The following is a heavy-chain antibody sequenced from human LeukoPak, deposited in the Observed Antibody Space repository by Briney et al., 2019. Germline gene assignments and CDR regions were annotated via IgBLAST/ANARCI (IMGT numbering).Heavy chain of an antibody. CDR3: AKDLRPSLLGGAIVALYYFHDMDV. Sequence: SGGSLRLSCADSGFTFSTYGMHWVRQAPGKGLEWVAVISYDGSYKYYTDSVKGRFTISRDNSKNTLYLQMNSLRAEDTAVYYCAKDLRPSLLGGAIVALYYFHDMDVWGQGTTVTVSS. CDR1: GFTFSTYG. V-gene: IGHV3-30*18. J-gene: IGHJ6*02. D-gene: IGHD3-16*02. CDR2: ISYDGSYK.